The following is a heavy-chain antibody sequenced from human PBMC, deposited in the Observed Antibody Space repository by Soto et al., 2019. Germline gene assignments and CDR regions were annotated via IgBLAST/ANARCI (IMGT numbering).Heavy chain of an antibody. J-gene: IGHJ5*02. CDR1: GFTCSSYS. CDR2: ISSSSSYI. D-gene: IGHD3-22*01. Sequence: PGGSLRLSCAASGFTCSSYSRNWVRQAPGKGLEWVSSISSSSSYIYYADSVKGRFTISRDNAKNSLYLQMNSLRAEDTALYYCARGLYYYDSSGYYSPWGQGTLVTVSS. V-gene: IGHV3-21*01. CDR3: ARGLYYYDSSGYYSP.